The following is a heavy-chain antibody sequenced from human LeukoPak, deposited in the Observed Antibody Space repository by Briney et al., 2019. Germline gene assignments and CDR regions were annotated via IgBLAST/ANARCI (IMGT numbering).Heavy chain of an antibody. V-gene: IGHV4-34*01. CDR2: INHSGST. CDR3: ATPDVGYYYDSSGYFGH. J-gene: IGHJ4*02. CDR1: GGSFSGYY. Sequence: SETLSLTCAVYGGSFSGYYWSWIRQPPGKGLEWIGEINHSGSTNYNPSLKSRVTISVGTSKNQFSLKLSSVTAADTAVYYCATPDVGYYYDSSGYFGHWGQGTLVTVSS. D-gene: IGHD3-22*01.